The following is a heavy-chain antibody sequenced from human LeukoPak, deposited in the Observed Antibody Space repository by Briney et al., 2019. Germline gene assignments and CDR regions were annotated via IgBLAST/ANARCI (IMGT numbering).Heavy chain of an antibody. V-gene: IGHV3-74*01. CDR2: IKSDGSST. D-gene: IGHD1-1*01. J-gene: IGHJ4*02. Sequence: GGSLRLSCAASGFTFSSYWMHWVRHAPGKGLVCVSRIKSDGSSTSYADSVKGRFTISRDDAKNTLYLQMNSLRAEDTAVYYCARAYNSHFDYWGQGALVTVSS. CDR1: GFTFSSYW. CDR3: ARAYNSHFDY.